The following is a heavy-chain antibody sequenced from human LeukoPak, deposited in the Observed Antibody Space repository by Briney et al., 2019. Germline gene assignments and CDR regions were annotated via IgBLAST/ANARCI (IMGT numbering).Heavy chain of an antibody. CDR1: GYTFTGYY. D-gene: IGHD3-22*01. J-gene: IGHJ4*02. V-gene: IGHV1-2*02. Sequence: ASVKVSCKASGYTFTGYYMHWVRQAPGQGLEWMGWINPNSGGTNYAQKFQGRVTMTRDTSISTAYMELSRLRSDDTAVYYCARGNLYYYDSSGYPDFDYWGQGTLVTVSS. CDR3: ARGNLYYYDSSGYPDFDY. CDR2: INPNSGGT.